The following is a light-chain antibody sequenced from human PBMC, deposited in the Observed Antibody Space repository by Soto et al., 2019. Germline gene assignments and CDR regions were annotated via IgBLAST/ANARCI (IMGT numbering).Light chain of an antibody. CDR2: AAS. Sequence: DIQVTQSPSSLSASVGDRVTIACRASQSISTYLNWYQHKPGKAPKLLIHAASSLRSGVPSRFSGSGSGTDFTLTISSMQPEAFANYYCQQSYGTPYTFGQGTKVDIK. CDR3: QQSYGTPYT. CDR1: QSISTY. J-gene: IGKJ2*01. V-gene: IGKV1-39*01.